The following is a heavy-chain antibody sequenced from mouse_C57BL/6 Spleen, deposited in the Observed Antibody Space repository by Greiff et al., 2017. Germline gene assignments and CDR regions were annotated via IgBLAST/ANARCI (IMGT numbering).Heavy chain of an antibody. V-gene: IGHV5-17*01. CDR2: LSSGSSTI. Sequence: EVKVVESGGGLVKPGGSLNLSCAASGFTFRDYGMHWVRQAPEKGLEWVAYLSSGSSTIYYADTVKGRFTISRDNAKNPLFLQMTSLMSEDTAMYYWAGNGSSYRAWFAYWGQGTLVTDSA. CDR3: AGNGSSYRAWFAY. J-gene: IGHJ3*01. D-gene: IGHD1-1*01. CDR1: GFTFRDYG.